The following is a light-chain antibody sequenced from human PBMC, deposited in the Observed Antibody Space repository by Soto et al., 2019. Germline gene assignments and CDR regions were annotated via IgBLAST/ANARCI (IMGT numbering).Light chain of an antibody. CDR1: QSISFY. CDR3: QQCYSTHWT. J-gene: IGKJ4*02. CDR2: PAS. V-gene: IGKV1-39*01. Sequence: DIQMTQSPSSLSASVGYRVTITCRASQSISFYLNWYQQKPGKAPSLLISPASNLQSGVPSRFSDIGSGTDFTITLSSLQPEDFANYYCQQCYSTHWTLGGGT.